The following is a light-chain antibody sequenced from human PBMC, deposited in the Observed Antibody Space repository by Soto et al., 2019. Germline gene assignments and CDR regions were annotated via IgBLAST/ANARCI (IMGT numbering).Light chain of an antibody. CDR3: QQYKNWPPWT. Sequence: EIVMTQSPATLSVSPGERATLSCRASQSVSSSLAWYQQKPGQAPRLLIYDASTRATDVPARFSGRGSGTEFSLTISSLQSEDFAVYYCQQYKNWPPWTFGRGTKVEV. CDR1: QSVSSS. J-gene: IGKJ1*01. CDR2: DAS. V-gene: IGKV3-15*01.